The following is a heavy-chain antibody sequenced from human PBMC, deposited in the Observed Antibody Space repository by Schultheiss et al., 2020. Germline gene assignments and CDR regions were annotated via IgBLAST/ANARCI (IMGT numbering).Heavy chain of an antibody. D-gene: IGHD1-7*01. Sequence: GGSLRLSCVASGFTFSNAWMTWVRQAPGKGLEWVGHIKLKSDGGTTDYAAPVQGRFTISRDDSKNTLYLQMNSLKIEDTAVYYCTTNWNYDHWGQGTLVTVSS. V-gene: IGHV3-15*01. CDR3: TTNWNYDH. CDR1: GFTFSNAW. J-gene: IGHJ4*02. CDR2: IKLKSDGGTT.